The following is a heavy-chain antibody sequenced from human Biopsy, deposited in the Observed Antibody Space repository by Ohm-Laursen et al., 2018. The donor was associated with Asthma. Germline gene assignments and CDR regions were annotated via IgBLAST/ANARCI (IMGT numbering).Heavy chain of an antibody. V-gene: IGHV3-30*18. D-gene: IGHD6-13*01. J-gene: IGHJ4*02. CDR2: ILFDGRKI. CDR3: AKDRVAGRSYYFDY. Sequence: SLRLSCAASGFNFHNYGMNWVRRAPGKGMEWVAQILFDGRKINYPDSVKGRFTISRDNSKNMVYLQMNSLRPEDTVVYYCAKDRVAGRSYYFDYWGQGSLGSVSS. CDR1: GFNFHNYG.